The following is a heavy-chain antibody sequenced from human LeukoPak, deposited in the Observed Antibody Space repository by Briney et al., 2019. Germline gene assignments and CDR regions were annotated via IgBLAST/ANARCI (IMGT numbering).Heavy chain of an antibody. CDR2: IHPNIGDT. V-gene: IGHV1-2*06. J-gene: IGHJ4*02. D-gene: IGHD1-26*01. Sequence: GASVRVSSKASGYSFTDYYIHWVRQAPGQGLEWVGLIHPNIGDTFYAQKFRGRVTMTRDTSINTAYMELDRLTSDDTAVYYCARDYSGSYTHWAQGPLDTVSS. CDR3: ARDYSGSYTH. CDR1: GYSFTDYY.